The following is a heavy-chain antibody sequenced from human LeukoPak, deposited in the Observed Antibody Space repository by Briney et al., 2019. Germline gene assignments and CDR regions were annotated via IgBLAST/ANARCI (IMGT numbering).Heavy chain of an antibody. Sequence: SETLSLTCTVSGGSISSSSYYWSWIRQPAGKGLEWIGRIYTSGSTDYNPSLKSRVAMSVDTSKNQFSLKLSSVTAADTAVYYCARDEYYYGSGSYRVFDYWGQGTLVTVSS. V-gene: IGHV4-61*02. J-gene: IGHJ4*02. CDR3: ARDEYYYGSGSYRVFDY. D-gene: IGHD3-10*01. CDR2: IYTSGST. CDR1: GGSISSSSYY.